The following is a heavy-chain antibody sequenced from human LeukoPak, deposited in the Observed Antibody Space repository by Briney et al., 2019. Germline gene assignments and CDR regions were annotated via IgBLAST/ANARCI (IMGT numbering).Heavy chain of an antibody. CDR2: ISWNSGSI. J-gene: IGHJ4*02. D-gene: IGHD4-23*01. CDR3: AKSDTVVTPYYFDY. CDR1: GFPFDDYP. V-gene: IGHV3-9*01. Sequence: SLSLSFAAPGFPFDDYPLTWARQAPGKGLGGSSGISWNSGSIGYADSVKGRFTISRDNAKNSLYLQMNSLRAEDTALCYCAKSDTVVTPYYFDYWGQGTLVTVSS.